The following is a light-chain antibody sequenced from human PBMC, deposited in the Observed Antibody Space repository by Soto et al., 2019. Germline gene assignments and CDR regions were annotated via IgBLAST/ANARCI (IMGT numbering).Light chain of an antibody. J-gene: IGKJ1*01. Sequence: EIVLTQSPGTLPLSPGERATLSCRASQSVSSTYLAWYQQKPGQAPRLLIYGASNRATGIPDRFSGSGSGADFTLTISRLEPEDFAVYYCQEYGSSRTFGLGTKVDIK. CDR3: QEYGSSRT. CDR1: QSVSSTY. CDR2: GAS. V-gene: IGKV3-20*01.